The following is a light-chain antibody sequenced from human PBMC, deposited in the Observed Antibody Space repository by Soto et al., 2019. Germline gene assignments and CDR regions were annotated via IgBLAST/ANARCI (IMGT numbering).Light chain of an antibody. CDR2: SAS. CDR3: QQYHDWPPVS. CDR1: QTIGNN. Sequence: ETVMTQSPATLSVSPGERATVSCRASQTIGNNLAWYQQRPGQAPRLVIHSASTRATGIPVRFSGSGSGIEFTLTISSLQSEDFAVHYCQQYHDWPPVSFGGGT. J-gene: IGKJ4*01. V-gene: IGKV3-15*01.